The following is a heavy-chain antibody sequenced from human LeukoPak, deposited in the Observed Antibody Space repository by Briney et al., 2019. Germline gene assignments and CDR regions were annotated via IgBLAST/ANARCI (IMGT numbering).Heavy chain of an antibody. CDR3: ARIGSTGYYPFYYYYMDV. CDR2: ISSSGRTI. V-gene: IGHV3-11*01. D-gene: IGHD3-9*01. CDR1: GFTFSDYY. J-gene: IGHJ6*03. Sequence: PGGSLRLSCAASGFTFSDYYMSWIRQAPGKGLEWVSYISSSGRTIYYADSVKGRFTISRGNAKNSLSLQMNSLRAEDTAMYYCARIGSTGYYPFYYYYMDVWGKGTTVTVSS.